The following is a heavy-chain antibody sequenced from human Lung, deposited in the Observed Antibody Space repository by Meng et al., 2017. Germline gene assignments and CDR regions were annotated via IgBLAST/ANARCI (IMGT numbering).Heavy chain of an antibody. V-gene: IGHV4-34*01. CDR1: GGSFSDYY. CDR3: ARGPTTMAHDFDY. J-gene: IGHJ4*02. D-gene: IGHD4-11*01. Sequence: QVWLPHWGVELFEPSETLSPTCVVSGGSFSDYYWSWIRQPPGKGLDWIGEINHSGSTNYNPSLESRSTISVDTSQNNLSLKLSSVTAADSAVYYCARGPTTMAHDFDYWGQGTLVTVSS. CDR2: INHSGST.